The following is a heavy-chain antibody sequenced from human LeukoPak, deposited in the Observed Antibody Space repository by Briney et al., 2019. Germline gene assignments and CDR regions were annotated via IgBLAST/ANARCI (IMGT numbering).Heavy chain of an antibody. CDR1: GGSISSGGYY. Sequence: SQTLSLTCTVSGGSISSGGYYWSWIRQHPGKGLEWIGYIYYSGSTYYNPSLKSRVTISVDTSKNQFSLKLSSVTAADTAVYYCASGRMPHYYDSSGLDYWGQGTLVTVSS. CDR3: ASGRMPHYYDSSGLDY. CDR2: IYYSGST. D-gene: IGHD3-22*01. V-gene: IGHV4-31*03. J-gene: IGHJ4*02.